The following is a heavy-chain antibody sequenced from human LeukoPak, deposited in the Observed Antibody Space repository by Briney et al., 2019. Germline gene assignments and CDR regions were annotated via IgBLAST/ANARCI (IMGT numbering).Heavy chain of an antibody. CDR1: GGSTSSSSYY. CDR2: IYYSGST. V-gene: IGHV4-39*01. J-gene: IGHJ4*02. Sequence: SETLSLTCTVSGGSTSSSSYYWGWIRQPPGKGLEWIGSIYYSGSTYYNPSLKSRVTISVDTSKNQFSLKLSSVTAADTAVYYCARQKGIAAAGQDYWGQGTLVTVSS. CDR3: ARQKGIAAAGQDY. D-gene: IGHD6-13*01.